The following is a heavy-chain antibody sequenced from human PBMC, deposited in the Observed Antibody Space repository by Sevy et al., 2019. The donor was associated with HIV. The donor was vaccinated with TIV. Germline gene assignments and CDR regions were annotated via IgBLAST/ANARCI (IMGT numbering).Heavy chain of an antibody. CDR2: INQDGSVK. Sequence: GGCLRLSCVASGFSLNNYWMSWVRQAPGKGLEWVANINQDGSVKYYVDSVRGRFTISRDNARNLVFLQMSSLRVDDSALYYCVKAIAKDGSFWGQGTLVTVSS. V-gene: IGHV3-7*01. CDR1: GFSLNNYW. J-gene: IGHJ4*02. D-gene: IGHD6-13*01. CDR3: VKAIAKDGSF.